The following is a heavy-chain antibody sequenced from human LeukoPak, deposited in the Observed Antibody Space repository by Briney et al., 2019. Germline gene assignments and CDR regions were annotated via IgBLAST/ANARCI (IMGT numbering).Heavy chain of an antibody. V-gene: IGHV4-39*07. J-gene: IGHJ4*02. CDR3: ARGSLLGELDY. D-gene: IGHD6-6*01. Sequence: SETLSLTCTVSGGSISSSSYYWGWIRQPPGKGLEWIGSIYYSGSTYYNPSLKSRVTISVDTSKNQFSLKLSSVTAADTAVYYCARGSLLGELDYWGQGTLVTVSS. CDR1: GGSISSSSYY. CDR2: IYYSGST.